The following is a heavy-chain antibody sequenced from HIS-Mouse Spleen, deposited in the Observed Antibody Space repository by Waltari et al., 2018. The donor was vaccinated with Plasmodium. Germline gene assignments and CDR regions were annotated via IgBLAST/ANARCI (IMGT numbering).Heavy chain of an antibody. CDR3: AREAGSGGLYYFDY. Sequence: QVQLVESGGGVVQPGRSLRLACAASGFTFSSHAMHLVRQAPGKVLEWVVGISEEGSNKDYADSVKGRFTISRDNSKNTLYLQMNSRRAEDTAVYYCAREAGSGGLYYFDYWGQGTLVTVSS. CDR2: ISEEGSNK. CDR1: GFTFSSHA. J-gene: IGHJ4*02. D-gene: IGHD3-10*01. V-gene: IGHV3-30-3*01.